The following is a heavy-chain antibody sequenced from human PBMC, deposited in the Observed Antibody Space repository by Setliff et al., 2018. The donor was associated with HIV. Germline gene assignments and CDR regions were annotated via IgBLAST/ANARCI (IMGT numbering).Heavy chain of an antibody. CDR1: GGSFSAYS. CDR3: ATTRGPYYYDSSGHREGAFDI. V-gene: IGHV4-59*01. CDR2: IYPSAST. D-gene: IGHD3-22*01. Sequence: SETLSLTCAVYGGSFSAYSWSWIRQPPGKGLEWIGYIYPSASTNYNPSLKSRVTIPVDTSKDQFSLKLSSVTAADTAVYYCATTRGPYYYDSSGHREGAFDIWGQGTMVTVSS. J-gene: IGHJ3*02.